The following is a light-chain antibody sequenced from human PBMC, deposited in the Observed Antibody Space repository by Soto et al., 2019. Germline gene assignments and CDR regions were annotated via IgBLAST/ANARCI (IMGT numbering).Light chain of an antibody. J-gene: IGKJ1*01. CDR3: QQLNSYPRT. V-gene: IGKV1-9*01. Sequence: DIQLTQSPSFLSASVGDRVTITCRASHGISSYLAGYQQQPGKAPKLLIYAASTLQSGVPSRFSGSGSGTEFTLTISSLQPEDFATYYCQQLNSYPRTFGQGTKVDIK. CDR1: HGISSY. CDR2: AAS.